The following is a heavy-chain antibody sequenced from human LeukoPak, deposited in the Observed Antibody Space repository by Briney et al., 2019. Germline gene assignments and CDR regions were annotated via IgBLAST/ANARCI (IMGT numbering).Heavy chain of an antibody. J-gene: IGHJ6*02. Sequence: SETLSLTCTVSGGSISSYYWSWIRQPPGKGLEWIGYIYYSGSTNYNPSLKSRVTISVDTSKNQFSLKLSSVTAADTAVYYRAREIGIAVAGTRATYYGMDVWGQGTTVTVSS. CDR3: AREIGIAVAGTRATYYGMDV. CDR2: IYYSGST. V-gene: IGHV4-59*01. CDR1: GGSISSYY. D-gene: IGHD6-19*01.